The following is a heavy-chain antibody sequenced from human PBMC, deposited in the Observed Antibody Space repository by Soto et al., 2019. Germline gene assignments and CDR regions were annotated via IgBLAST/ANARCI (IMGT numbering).Heavy chain of an antibody. CDR1: GYTFTSYG. Sequence: GASMEVSCKASGYTFTSYGISWVRQAPGQGLEWMGWISAYNGNTNYAQKLQGRVTMTTDTSTSTAYMELRSLRSDDTAVYYCARRDCSSTSCYWSRYYGMDVWGQGTTVTVSS. V-gene: IGHV1-18*01. J-gene: IGHJ6*02. CDR3: ARRDCSSTSCYWSRYYGMDV. CDR2: ISAYNGNT. D-gene: IGHD2-2*01.